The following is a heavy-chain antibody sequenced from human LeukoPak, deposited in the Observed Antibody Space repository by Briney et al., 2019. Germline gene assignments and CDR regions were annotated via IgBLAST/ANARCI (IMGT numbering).Heavy chain of an antibody. CDR3: TRDLYSMYAK. V-gene: IGHV3-30-3*01. D-gene: IGHD2-8*01. J-gene: IGHJ4*02. Sequence: GRSLRLSCAASGFAFSSYAMYWVRQAPGKGLEWVAVVSYDGSNKYYADSVKGRFTISRDNSKNTMYLQMNSLRADDTAVYYCTRDLYSMYAKWGQGTLVTVSS. CDR2: VSYDGSNK. CDR1: GFAFSSYA.